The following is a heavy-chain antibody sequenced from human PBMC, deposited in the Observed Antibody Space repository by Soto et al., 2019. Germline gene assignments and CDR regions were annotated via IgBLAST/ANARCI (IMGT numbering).Heavy chain of an antibody. CDR3: ARHFGDCSSTSCYVNDYYYYMEV. Sequence: PSETLSLTCTVSGGSISSYYWGWIRQPPGKGLEWIGSIYYSGSTYYNPSLKSRVTISVDTSKNQFSLKLSSVTAADTAVYYCARHFGDCSSTSCYVNDYYYYMEVWGKGTTVTFSS. D-gene: IGHD2-2*01. J-gene: IGHJ6*03. CDR2: IYYSGST. V-gene: IGHV4-39*01. CDR1: GGSISSYY.